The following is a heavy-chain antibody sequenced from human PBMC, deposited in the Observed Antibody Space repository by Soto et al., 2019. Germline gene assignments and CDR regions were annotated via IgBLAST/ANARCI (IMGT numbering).Heavy chain of an antibody. J-gene: IGHJ4*02. V-gene: IGHV3-21*01. Sequence: EVHLVESGGGLVKPGGSLRLSCAASGFTFSGHSMNWVRQAPGKGLEWVSSISSSGLYVFYADSMKGRFTISRNNAKSSLDPQINSLRPEYTAVYDCAREWGEGWKFDYWGQGTLVTVSS. CDR1: GFTFSGHS. D-gene: IGHD1-1*01. CDR2: ISSSGLYV. CDR3: AREWGEGWKFDY.